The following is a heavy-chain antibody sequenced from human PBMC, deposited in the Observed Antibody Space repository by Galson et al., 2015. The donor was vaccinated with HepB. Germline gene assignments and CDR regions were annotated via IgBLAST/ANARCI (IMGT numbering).Heavy chain of an antibody. CDR3: AKDTCSSGAMFDY. Sequence: SLRLSCAASGFTFDDYAMHWVRQAPGKGLEWVSGISWNSGSIGYADSVKGRFTISRDNAKNSLYLQMNSLRAEDTALYYCAKDTCSSGAMFDYWGQGTLVTVSS. CDR2: ISWNSGSI. J-gene: IGHJ4*02. V-gene: IGHV3-9*01. CDR1: GFTFDDYA. D-gene: IGHD6-19*01.